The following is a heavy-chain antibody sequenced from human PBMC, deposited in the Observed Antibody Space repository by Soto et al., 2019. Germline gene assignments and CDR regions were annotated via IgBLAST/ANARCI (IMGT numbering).Heavy chain of an antibody. Sequence: LSLTCTVSGISIDDYYCSWIRQSAGKGLEWIGRIYSSGTTNYNPSLKSRVTMSVDMSKSQFSLNVRSVTAADTAVSYCVRDVGGSGWFAPWGQGTLVTVS. J-gene: IGHJ5*02. CDR1: GISIDDYY. CDR3: VRDVGGSGWFAP. CDR2: IYSSGTT. V-gene: IGHV4-4*07. D-gene: IGHD3-3*01.